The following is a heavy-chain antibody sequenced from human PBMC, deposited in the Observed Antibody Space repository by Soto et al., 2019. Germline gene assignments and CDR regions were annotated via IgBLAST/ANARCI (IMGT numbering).Heavy chain of an antibody. Sequence: GELMNVRCRGAGCKSAGFGGGWMSKMHGKGLEWMGIIYPGDSDTRYSPSFQGQVTISADKSISTAYLQWSSLKASDTAMYYCARGASNIVATTYLDYLGHGTPVPVSS. CDR1: GCKSAGFG. D-gene: IGHD5-12*01. CDR3: ARGASNIVATTYLDY. J-gene: IGHJ4*01. CDR2: IYPGDSDT. V-gene: IGHV5-51*01.